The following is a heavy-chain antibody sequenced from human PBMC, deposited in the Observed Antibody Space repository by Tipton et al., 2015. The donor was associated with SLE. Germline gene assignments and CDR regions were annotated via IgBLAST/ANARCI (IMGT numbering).Heavy chain of an antibody. D-gene: IGHD3-22*01. CDR3: ARAAYDSSGYYYFLDY. CDR1: GGSISSHY. Sequence: TLSLTCTVSGGSISSHYWSWIRQPPGKGLEWIGYIYYSGSTNYNPSLQSRVTISVDTSKNQFSLKLSSVTAADTAVYYCARAAYDSSGYYYFLDYWGQGSLVTVSS. J-gene: IGHJ4*02. CDR2: IYYSGST. V-gene: IGHV4-59*11.